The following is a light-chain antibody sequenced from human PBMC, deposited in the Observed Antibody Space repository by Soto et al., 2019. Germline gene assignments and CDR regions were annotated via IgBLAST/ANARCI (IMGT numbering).Light chain of an antibody. Sequence: EIVLTQSRASLSLSPGEVSTVSCIARQRVSSSYLAWYQQKTGPAPRLLIYGASSRAIGIPDRFSGSGSGTDFTLTISRLEPVDFAVYYCQQYDRSLFTFGPGTKVDIK. CDR2: GAS. CDR3: QQYDRSLFT. J-gene: IGKJ3*01. CDR1: QRVSSSY. V-gene: IGKV3-20*01.